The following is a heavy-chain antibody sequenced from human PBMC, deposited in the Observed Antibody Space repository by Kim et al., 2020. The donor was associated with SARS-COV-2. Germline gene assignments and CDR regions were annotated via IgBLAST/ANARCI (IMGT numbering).Heavy chain of an antibody. Sequence: SETLSLTCAVYGGSFSGYYWSWIRQPPGKGLEWIGEINHSGSTNYNPSLKSRVTISVDTSKNQFSLKLSSVTAADTAVYYCARGSWNSSSSRGVDYYYY. CDR1: GGSFSGYY. J-gene: IGHJ6*03. D-gene: IGHD6-6*01. V-gene: IGHV4-34*01. CDR2: INHSGST. CDR3: ARGSWNSSSSRGVDYYYY.